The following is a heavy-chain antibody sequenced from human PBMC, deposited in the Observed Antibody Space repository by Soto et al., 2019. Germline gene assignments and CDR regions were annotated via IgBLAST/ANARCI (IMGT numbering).Heavy chain of an antibody. CDR2: INWNSRSV. D-gene: IGHD6-13*01. CDR1: GFIFEDYA. V-gene: IGHV3-9*01. CDR3: AKDESSSWFNPPGD. J-gene: IGHJ4*02. Sequence: EVQLVESGGGLVQPGRSLRLSCAASGFIFEDYAMHWVRQSPGKGLEWVSGINWNSRSVGYADSVKGRFTISRDNAKNSLYLELSSLGPEDTALYCCAKDESSSWFNPPGDWGQGTLVTVSS.